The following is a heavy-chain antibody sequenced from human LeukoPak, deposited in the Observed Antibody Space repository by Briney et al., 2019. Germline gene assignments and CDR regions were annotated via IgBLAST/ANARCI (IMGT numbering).Heavy chain of an antibody. CDR2: ISGSGGST. V-gene: IGHV3-23*01. J-gene: IGHJ4*02. CDR1: GFTFSNYA. Sequence: GGSLRLSCAASGFTFSNYAMSWVRQAPGKGLEWVSAISGSGGSTFYADSVKGRFTISRDNSQNALYLQMNSLRADDTAVYYCAKERYSSGWYYFDYWGRGTLVTVSS. D-gene: IGHD6-19*01. CDR3: AKERYSSGWYYFDY.